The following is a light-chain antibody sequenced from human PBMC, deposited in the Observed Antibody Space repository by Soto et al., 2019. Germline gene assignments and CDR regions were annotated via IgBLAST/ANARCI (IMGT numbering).Light chain of an antibody. CDR2: EVV. CDR1: KNDIGVYDF. V-gene: IGLV2-8*01. Sequence: QSALTQPPSASGSPGQSVTISCTGTKNDIGVYDFVSWYQHHPGKAPRLIIYEVVQRPSGVPDRFSGSKSGNTASLTVSGLQDAEEADYFCKSYAGSNTYVFGSGTKLTVL. CDR3: KSYAGSNTYV. J-gene: IGLJ1*01.